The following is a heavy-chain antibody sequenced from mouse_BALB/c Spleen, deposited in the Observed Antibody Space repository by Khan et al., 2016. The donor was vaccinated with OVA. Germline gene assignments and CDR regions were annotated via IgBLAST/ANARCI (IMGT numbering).Heavy chain of an antibody. CDR2: ISDAGSYT. D-gene: IGHD1-1*02. Sequence: EVELVESGGGLVKPGGSLKLSCAASGFTFSDYYMYWVRQTPEKRLEWVATISDAGSYTYSPDSVKGRFTISRDKAKNNLYLQMRSLKSEDTAMYYCARAGYGGFAYGGQGTLVTVAA. CDR1: GFTFSDYY. J-gene: IGHJ3*01. V-gene: IGHV5-4*02. CDR3: ARAGYGGFAY.